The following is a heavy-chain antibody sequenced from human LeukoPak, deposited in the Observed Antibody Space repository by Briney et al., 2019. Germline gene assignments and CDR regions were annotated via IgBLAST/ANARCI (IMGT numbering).Heavy chain of an antibody. CDR1: GGSISSGSYY. D-gene: IGHD3-22*01. J-gene: IGHJ3*02. V-gene: IGHV4-61*02. Sequence: SETLSLTCTVSGGSISSGSYYWSWIRQPAGKGLEWIGRIYTSGSTNHNPSLKSRVTISVDTSKNQFSLKLSSVTAADTAVYYCARDLIGAFDIWGQGTMVTVSS. CDR3: ARDLIGAFDI. CDR2: IYTSGST.